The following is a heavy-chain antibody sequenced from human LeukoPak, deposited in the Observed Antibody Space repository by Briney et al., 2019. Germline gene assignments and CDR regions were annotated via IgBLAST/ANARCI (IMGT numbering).Heavy chain of an antibody. CDR3: AIGLYTFYTFDI. Sequence: SETLSLTCAVYGGSLSGYYWSWIRQFPGKGLEWIGEITHSGSFNYNASLKSRVTITVDTSKNQFSLKLTSVTAADTALYYCAIGLYTFYTFDIWGHGTMVAVSS. CDR1: GGSLSGYY. CDR2: ITHSGSF. V-gene: IGHV4-34*01. J-gene: IGHJ3*02. D-gene: IGHD2/OR15-2a*01.